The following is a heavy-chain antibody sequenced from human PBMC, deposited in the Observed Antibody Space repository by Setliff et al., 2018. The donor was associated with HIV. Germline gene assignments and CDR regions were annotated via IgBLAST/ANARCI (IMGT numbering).Heavy chain of an antibody. Sequence: GASVKVSCKTSGYAFTSYYMHWVRQAPGQGLEWMGWINPNSGGTRYGQKFQGRVTMTRDTSISTAYMELSRLRSDDTAVYYCARDSMGSPLYYYYMDVWGKGTTVTVSS. V-gene: IGHV1-2*02. CDR1: GYAFTSYY. D-gene: IGHD2-8*01. CDR2: INPNSGGT. J-gene: IGHJ6*03. CDR3: ARDSMGSPLYYYYMDV.